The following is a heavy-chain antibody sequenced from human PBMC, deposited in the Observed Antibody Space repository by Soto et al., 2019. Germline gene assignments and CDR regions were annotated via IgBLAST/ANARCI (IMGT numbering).Heavy chain of an antibody. CDR2: IFPSGTT. CDR3: ARSREFDY. CDR1: GGSLSGATYS. V-gene: IGHV4-30-2*01. J-gene: IGHJ4*02. Sequence: SETLSLTCGVSGGSLSGATYSWNWIRQPPGKGLEWIGYIFPSGTTYYNPSLKSRVTISIDVSKNQFSLSLRSLTAADTAAYYCARSREFDYWSQGTLVTVSS.